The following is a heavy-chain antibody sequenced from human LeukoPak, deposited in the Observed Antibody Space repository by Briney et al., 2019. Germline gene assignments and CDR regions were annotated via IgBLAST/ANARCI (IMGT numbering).Heavy chain of an antibody. J-gene: IGHJ2*01. V-gene: IGHV1-69*02. CDR1: GGTFSSYT. CDR3: ATRIGGNSDWYFDL. CDR2: IIPILGIA. Sequence: GASVKVSCKASGGTFSSYTISWVRQAPGQGLEWMGRIIPILGIANCAQKFQGRVTITADKSTSTAYMELSSLRSEDTAVYYCATRIGGNSDWYFDLWGRGTLVTVSS. D-gene: IGHD4-23*01.